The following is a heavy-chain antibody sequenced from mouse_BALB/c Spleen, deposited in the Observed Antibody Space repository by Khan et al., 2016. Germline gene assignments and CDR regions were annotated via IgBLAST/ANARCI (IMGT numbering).Heavy chain of an antibody. D-gene: IGHD2-2*01. CDR2: IWGDGTT. CDR3: ARDGWGYYAMDY. J-gene: IGHJ4*01. Sequence: QMQLEESGPGLVAPSQSLSITCTVSGFSLIAYGVNWVRQPPGKGLEWLGMIWGDGTTDFNSALKSRLNITKDNSKSQVFFKMNSLQTDDTARYYCARDGWGYYAMDYWGQGTSVTVSS. V-gene: IGHV2-6-7*01. CDR1: GFSLIAYG.